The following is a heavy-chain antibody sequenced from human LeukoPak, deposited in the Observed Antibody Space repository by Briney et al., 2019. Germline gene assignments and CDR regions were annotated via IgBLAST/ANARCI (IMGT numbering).Heavy chain of an antibody. CDR2: INPNSGGT. J-gene: IGHJ4*02. D-gene: IGHD1-26*01. CDR3: ARMFISGSYFDY. CDR1: GYTFTGYD. Sequence: GASVKVSCKASGYTFTGYDMHWVRQAPGQGREWMGWINPNSGGTHYAQKFQGRVTMTRDTSISTAYMELSRLRSAARAVYYCARMFISGSYFDYWGQGTLVTVSS. V-gene: IGHV1-2*02.